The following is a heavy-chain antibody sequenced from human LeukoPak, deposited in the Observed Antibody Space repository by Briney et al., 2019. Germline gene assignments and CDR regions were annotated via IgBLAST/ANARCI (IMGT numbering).Heavy chain of an antibody. CDR3: AIMHGYYDGSGYWVQ. D-gene: IGHD3-22*01. CDR1: GFTFGSYA. Sequence: GGSLRLSCAASGFTFGSYAMSWVRQAPGKGLEWVSFISPNADRTSKADSVEGRFTISRDNPRNTLYLQMNSLRDDDTAVYYCAIMHGYYDGSGYWVQWGQGTLVSVSS. CDR2: ISPNADRT. J-gene: IGHJ4*02. V-gene: IGHV3-23*01.